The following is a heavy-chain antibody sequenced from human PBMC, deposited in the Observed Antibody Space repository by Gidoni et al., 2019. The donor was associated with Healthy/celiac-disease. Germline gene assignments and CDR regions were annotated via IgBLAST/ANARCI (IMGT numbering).Heavy chain of an antibody. CDR1: GFSFMNAW. CDR2: IKSKTDGGTT. Sequence: VQLVESGGGLVKPGGSLGLSCAASGFSFMNAWMSWVRQAPGKGLEWVGRIKSKTDGGTTDYAAPVKGRFTISRDDSKNTLYLQMNSLKIEDTAVYYCTTGAGNYFDYWGQGTLVTVSS. CDR3: TTGAGNYFDY. V-gene: IGHV3-15*01. D-gene: IGHD6-13*01. J-gene: IGHJ4*02.